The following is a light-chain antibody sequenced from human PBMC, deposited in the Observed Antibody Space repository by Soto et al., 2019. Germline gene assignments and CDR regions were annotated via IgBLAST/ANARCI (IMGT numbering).Light chain of an antibody. Sequence: QSVLTQPASVSGSPGQSITISCTGTSSDIGGYNFVSWYQHHPGKAPKLLIHDVRNRPSGVSSRFSGSKSGNTASLTISGLQAEDEADYYCNSYRTVSTYVFGTGTKLTVL. V-gene: IGLV2-14*03. CDR2: DVR. CDR3: NSYRTVSTYV. J-gene: IGLJ1*01. CDR1: SSDIGGYNF.